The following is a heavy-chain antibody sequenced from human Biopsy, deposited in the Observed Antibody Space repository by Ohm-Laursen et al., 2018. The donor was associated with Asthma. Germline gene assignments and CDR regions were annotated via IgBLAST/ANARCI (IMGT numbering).Heavy chain of an antibody. J-gene: IGHJ4*02. CDR3: AKGEWELLGANFDY. Sequence: SLRLSCAASGFTFDDYAMHWVRQAPGKGLEWVSGISWNSGSIGYADSVKGRFTISRDNAKNSLYLQMNSLRAEDTALYHCAKGEWELLGANFDYWGQGTLVTVSS. CDR2: ISWNSGSI. CDR1: GFTFDDYA. D-gene: IGHD1-26*01. V-gene: IGHV3-9*01.